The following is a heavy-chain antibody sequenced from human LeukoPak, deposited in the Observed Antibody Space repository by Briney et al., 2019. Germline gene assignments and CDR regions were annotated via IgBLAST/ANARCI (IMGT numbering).Heavy chain of an antibody. CDR2: ISYDGSNK. Sequence: GGSLRLSCAASGFTLSSYGMHWVRQAPGKGLEWVAVISYDGSNKYYADSVKGRFTISRDNSKNTLYLQMNSLRAEDTAVYYCAKDKTWSGYSTYYYYGMDVWGQGTTVTVSS. CDR1: GFTLSSYG. CDR3: AKDKTWSGYSTYYYYGMDV. J-gene: IGHJ6*02. D-gene: IGHD3-3*01. V-gene: IGHV3-30*18.